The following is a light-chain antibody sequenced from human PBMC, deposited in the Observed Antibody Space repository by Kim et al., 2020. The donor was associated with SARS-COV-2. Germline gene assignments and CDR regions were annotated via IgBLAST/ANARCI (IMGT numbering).Light chain of an antibody. J-gene: IGKJ1*01. CDR1: QSVSSSY. V-gene: IGKV3-20*01. CDR3: QQYGSSPTST. CDR2: GAS. Sequence: EIVLTQSPGTLSLSPGERATLSCRASQSVSSSYLAWYQQKPGQAPRLLIYGASSRATGIPDRFSGSGSGTDFTLTISRLEPEDFAVYYCQQYGSSPTSTFGQVTKVDIK.